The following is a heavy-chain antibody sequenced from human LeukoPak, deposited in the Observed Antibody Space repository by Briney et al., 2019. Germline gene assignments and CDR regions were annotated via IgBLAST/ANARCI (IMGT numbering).Heavy chain of an antibody. CDR1: GGSISSGDYY. CDR3: AREGVVGATTPFDY. V-gene: IGHV4-30-4*08. J-gene: IGHJ4*02. CDR2: IYYSGST. Sequence: SETLSLTCTVSGGSISSGDYYWSWIRQPPGKGLEWIGYIYYSGSTYYNPSLKSRVTISVDTSKNQFSLKLSSVTAADTAVYYCAREGVVGATTPFDYWGQETLVTVSS. D-gene: IGHD1-26*01.